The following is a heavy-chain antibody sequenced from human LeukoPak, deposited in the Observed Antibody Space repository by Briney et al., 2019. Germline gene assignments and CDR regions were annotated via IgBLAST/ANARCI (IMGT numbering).Heavy chain of an antibody. CDR1: GFTLSSYA. V-gene: IGHV3-23*01. J-gene: IGHJ1*01. Sequence: GGSLRLSCAACGFTLSSYAMSWVRHAPGTGLEWLSGISRYGGNIYYAESVKGRFTISRDNSNDTLYLQMNTLRVEDTAVYYCARGSGMVRGYFQHWGQGTLVTVSS. CDR3: ARGSGMVRGYFQH. D-gene: IGHD3-10*01. CDR2: ISRYGGNI.